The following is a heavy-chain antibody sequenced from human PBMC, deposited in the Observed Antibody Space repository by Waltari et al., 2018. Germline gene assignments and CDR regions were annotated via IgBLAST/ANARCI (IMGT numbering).Heavy chain of an antibody. V-gene: IGHV4-39*07. J-gene: IGHJ4*02. Sequence: QLQLQESGPGLVKPSETLSLTCPVSGGSISSSSYYWGWIRQPPGKGLEWIGSIYYSGSTYYNPSLKSRVTISVDTSKNQFSLKLSSVTAADTAVYYCARGYGSGSYYTPWPFDYWGQGTLVTVSS. CDR2: IYYSGST. D-gene: IGHD3-10*01. CDR1: GGSISSSSYY. CDR3: ARGYGSGSYYTPWPFDY.